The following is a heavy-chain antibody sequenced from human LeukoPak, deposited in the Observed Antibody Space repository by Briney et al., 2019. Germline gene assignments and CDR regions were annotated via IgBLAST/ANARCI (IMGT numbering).Heavy chain of an antibody. V-gene: IGHV3-48*02. Sequence: GGSLRLSCAASGFTFSSYSMNWVRQAPGKGLEWVSYISSSSSTIYYADSVKGRFTISRDNAKNSLYLQMNSLRDEDTAVYYCARDQEYCSGGSCRYYYYYYGMDVWGQGTMVTVSS. CDR1: GFTFSSYS. CDR2: ISSSSSTI. J-gene: IGHJ6*02. CDR3: ARDQEYCSGGSCRYYYYYYGMDV. D-gene: IGHD2-15*01.